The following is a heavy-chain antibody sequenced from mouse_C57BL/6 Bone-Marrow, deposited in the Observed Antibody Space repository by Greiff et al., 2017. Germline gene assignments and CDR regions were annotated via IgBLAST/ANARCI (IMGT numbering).Heavy chain of an antibody. CDR1: GYAFTHYL. D-gene: IGHD2-13*01. J-gene: IGHJ2*01. CDR3: ARKMTLDY. Sequence: QVQLQPSGAELVRPGTSVKVSCKATGYAFTHYLIEWVKQRPGPGLEWIGVINPGSGGTNYNETFKGKATLAADKSSSTAYMQLSSLTSEDSAVYFCARKMTLDYWGQGTTRTVSS. CDR2: INPGSGGT. V-gene: IGHV1-54*01.